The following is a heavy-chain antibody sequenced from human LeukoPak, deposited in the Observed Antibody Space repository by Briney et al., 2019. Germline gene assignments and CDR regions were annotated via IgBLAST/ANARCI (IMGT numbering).Heavy chain of an antibody. CDR2: ISGSGGST. Sequence: GGSLRLSCAASGFTFSSYAMSWVRQAPGKGLEWVSAISGSGGSTYYADSVKGRFTISRDNSKNTLYLQMNSLRAEDTAVYYCAKTRHIVVVIAIRGGWDYWGQGTLVTVSS. V-gene: IGHV3-23*01. D-gene: IGHD2-21*01. CDR3: AKTRHIVVVIAIRGGWDY. J-gene: IGHJ4*02. CDR1: GFTFSSYA.